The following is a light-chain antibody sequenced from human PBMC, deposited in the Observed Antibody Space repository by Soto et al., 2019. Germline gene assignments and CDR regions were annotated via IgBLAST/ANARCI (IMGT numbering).Light chain of an antibody. V-gene: IGKV1-39*01. CDR2: AAS. CDR3: QQSYSTRSGLT. J-gene: IGKJ4*01. CDR1: QSISSY. Sequence: DIQMTQSPSSLSASVGDRVTITCRASQSISSYLNWYQQKPGKAPKLLIYAASSLQSGVPSRFSGSGSGTDFTLTISILQPEDFATYHCQQSYSTRSGLTFGGGNKVEIK.